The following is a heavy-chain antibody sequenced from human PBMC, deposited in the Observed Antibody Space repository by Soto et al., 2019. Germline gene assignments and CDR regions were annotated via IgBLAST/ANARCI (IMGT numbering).Heavy chain of an antibody. CDR3: ARGAYYGSGSYDAVEDNWFDP. D-gene: IGHD3-10*01. J-gene: IGHJ5*02. V-gene: IGHV3-13*01. CDR1: GFTFSSYD. Sequence: GGSLRLSCAASGFTFSSYDMHWVRQATGKGLEWVSAIGTAGDTYYPGSVKGRFTISRENAKNSLYLQMNSLRAGDTAVYYCARGAYYGSGSYDAVEDNWFDPWCQGTLVTVSS. CDR2: IGTAGDT.